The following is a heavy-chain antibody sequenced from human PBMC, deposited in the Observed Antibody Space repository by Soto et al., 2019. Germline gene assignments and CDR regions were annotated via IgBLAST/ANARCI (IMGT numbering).Heavy chain of an antibody. CDR2: LSGSGVST. CDR3: AKIESRFFYDSTGYCPFDY. V-gene: IGHV3-23*01. J-gene: IGHJ4*02. D-gene: IGHD3-22*01. CDR1: GFPFSNYA. Sequence: GGSRRLSCVPSGFPFSNYAMTWVRQAPGKGLEWVSALSGSGVSTYYADSVMGRFTISRDNSKNTVYLQMNSLRAEDTAVYYCAKIESRFFYDSTGYCPFDYWGQGTLVTVSS.